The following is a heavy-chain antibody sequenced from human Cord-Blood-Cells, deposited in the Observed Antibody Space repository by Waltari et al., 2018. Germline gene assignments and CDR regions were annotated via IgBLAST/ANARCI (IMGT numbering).Heavy chain of an antibody. D-gene: IGHD3-3*01. CDR2: ISYDGSNK. V-gene: IGHV3-30-3*01. Sequence: QVQLVESGGGVVQPGRSLRLSCAASGFTFSSYAMHWVRQAPGKGLEWVAVISYDGSNKYYADSVKGRFTISIDNSKNTLYLQMNSLGAEDTAVYYCAREVYYDFWSGYYYYYYGMDVWGQGTTVTVSS. CDR1: GFTFSSYA. J-gene: IGHJ6*02. CDR3: AREVYYDFWSGYYYYYYGMDV.